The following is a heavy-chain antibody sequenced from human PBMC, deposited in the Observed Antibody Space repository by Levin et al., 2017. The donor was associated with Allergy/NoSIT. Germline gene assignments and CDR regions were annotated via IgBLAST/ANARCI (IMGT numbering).Heavy chain of an antibody. V-gene: IGHV3-7*01. CDR1: GFTFSSYW. CDR2: IKQDGSEK. Sequence: PGESLKISCAASGFTFSSYWMSWVRQAPGKGLEWVANIKQDGSEKYYVDSVKGRFTISRDNAKNSLYLQMNSLRAEDTAVYYCARAHTGDYVPAENYGMDVWGQGTTVTVSS. D-gene: IGHD4-17*01. CDR3: ARAHTGDYVPAENYGMDV. J-gene: IGHJ6*02.